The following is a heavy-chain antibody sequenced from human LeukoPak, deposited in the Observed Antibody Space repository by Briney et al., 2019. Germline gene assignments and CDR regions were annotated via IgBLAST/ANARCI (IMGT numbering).Heavy chain of an antibody. CDR1: GFTFSTYS. D-gene: IGHD1-26*01. Sequence: PGGSLRLSCAASGFTFSTYSMNWVRQAPGKGLVWASRINKDGSVTDYAESVKGRFSISRDNAKNTLYLQMNSLRVEDTAIYYCVKVRGRARVGYFDYWGQGTLVTVSS. CDR3: VKVRGRARVGYFDY. V-gene: IGHV3-74*01. J-gene: IGHJ4*02. CDR2: INKDGSVT.